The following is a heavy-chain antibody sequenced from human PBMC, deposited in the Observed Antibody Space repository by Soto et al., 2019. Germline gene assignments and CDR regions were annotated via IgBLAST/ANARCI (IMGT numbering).Heavy chain of an antibody. CDR3: ARSRANYYDSRGYYYSTFDY. Sequence: QVQLVQSGAEVKKPGSSVKVSCKTSGGTFSSYAISWVRQAPGQGLEWMGGIIPMFGTANYAQKFQGRVTITADESTSTANRELSSLRSKDTAVYYCARSRANYYDSRGYYYSTFDYWGQGTLVTVSS. J-gene: IGHJ4*02. CDR2: IIPMFGTA. CDR1: GGTFSSYA. D-gene: IGHD3-22*01. V-gene: IGHV1-69*12.